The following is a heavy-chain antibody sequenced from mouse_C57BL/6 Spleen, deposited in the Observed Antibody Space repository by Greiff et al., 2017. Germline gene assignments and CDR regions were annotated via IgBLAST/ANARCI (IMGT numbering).Heavy chain of an antibody. CDR2: IYPGDGDT. CDR3: ATHYYGSSSYYFDY. J-gene: IGHJ2*01. Sequence: VQLQQSGPELVKPGASVKISCKASGYAFSSSWMNWVKQRPGKGLEWIGRIYPGDGDTNYNGKFKGKATLTADKSSSTAYMQLSSLTAEDSAVYFCATHYYGSSSYYFDYWGQGTTRTVSS. CDR1: GYAFSSSW. V-gene: IGHV1-82*01. D-gene: IGHD1-1*01.